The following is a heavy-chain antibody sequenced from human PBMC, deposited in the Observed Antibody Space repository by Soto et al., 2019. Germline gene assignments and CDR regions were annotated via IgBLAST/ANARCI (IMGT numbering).Heavy chain of an antibody. Sequence: GGSLRLSCAASGFTFSSYSMNWIRQAPGKGLEWVSSISSSNSNIYYADSVKGRFTISRDNAKNSLYLQMNSLSAEDTAVYYCARASSTQDYYYYYMDVWGKGTTVTVSS. CDR3: ARASSTQDYYYYYMDV. V-gene: IGHV3-21*01. D-gene: IGHD2-2*01. J-gene: IGHJ6*03. CDR1: GFTFSSYS. CDR2: ISSSNSNI.